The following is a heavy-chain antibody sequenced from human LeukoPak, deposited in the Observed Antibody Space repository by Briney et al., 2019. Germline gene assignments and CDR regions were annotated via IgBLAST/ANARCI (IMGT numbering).Heavy chain of an antibody. CDR1: GFTFSSYW. D-gene: IGHD3-16*01. CDR3: ARCRPDWGMDV. J-gene: IGHJ6*03. V-gene: IGHV3-74*01. Sequence: GGSLRLSCAASGFTFSSYWMHWVRQAPGKGLMWVSRIDYDGINTNYADSVKGRFTISRDNAKNTLYLQMNSLRAEDTAVYYCARCRPDWGMDVWGKGTTVTVSS. CDR2: IDYDGINT.